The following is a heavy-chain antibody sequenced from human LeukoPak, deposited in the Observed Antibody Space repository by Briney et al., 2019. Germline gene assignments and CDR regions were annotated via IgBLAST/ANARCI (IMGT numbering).Heavy chain of an antibody. D-gene: IGHD5-24*01. CDR3: ARQFKGLVDS. V-gene: IGHV4-30-4*01. J-gene: IGHJ4*02. CDR1: GGSISSGDYY. CDR2: IYYSGST. Sequence: PSQTLSLTCTVSGGSISSGDYYWSWIRQPPGKGLEWIGYIYYSGSTYYNPSLKSRVTISVDTSKNQFSLKLISVTAADRAIYYCARQFKGLVDSWGQGTLVTVSS.